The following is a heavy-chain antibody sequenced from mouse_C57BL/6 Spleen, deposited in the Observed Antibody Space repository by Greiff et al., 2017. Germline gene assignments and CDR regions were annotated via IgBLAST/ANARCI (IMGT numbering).Heavy chain of an antibody. CDR1: GYTFTSYW. V-gene: IGHV1-50*01. CDR2: IDPSDSYT. CDR3: AREITTRFDY. J-gene: IGHJ2*01. D-gene: IGHD2-4*01. Sequence: QVQLQQPGAELVKPGASVKLSCKASGYTFTSYWMQWVKQRPGQGLEWIGEIDPSDSYTNYNQKFKGKATLTVDTSSSTAYMQLSSLTSEDSAVYYCAREITTRFDYWGQGTTLIVSS.